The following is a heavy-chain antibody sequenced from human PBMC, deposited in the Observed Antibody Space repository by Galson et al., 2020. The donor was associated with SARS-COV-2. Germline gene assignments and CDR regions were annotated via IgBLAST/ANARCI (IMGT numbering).Heavy chain of an antibody. V-gene: IGHV4-59*01. J-gene: IGHJ5*02. D-gene: IGHD3-10*01. CDR3: SRIKDNWFDP. CDR2: IYYSGYT. CDR1: DDSIDNFY. Sequence: ASETLSLTCTVSDDSIDNFYWSWIRQPPGKGLEYIGYIYYSGYTNYNPSLKSRVIMSVDTSKNQYSLRMGPVAAADTAVYFCSRIKDNWFDPWGQGTLVTVSS.